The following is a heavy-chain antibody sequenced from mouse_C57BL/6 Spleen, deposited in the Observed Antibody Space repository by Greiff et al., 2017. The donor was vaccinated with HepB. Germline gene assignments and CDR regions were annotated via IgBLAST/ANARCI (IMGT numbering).Heavy chain of an antibody. Sequence: VQLQQSGAELVKPGASVKISCKASGYAFSSYWMNWVKQRPGKGLEWIGQIYPGDGDTNYNGKFKGKATLTADKSSSKAYMQLSSLTSEDSAVYFCARHYYGSRWYFDVWGTGTTVTVSS. D-gene: IGHD1-1*01. J-gene: IGHJ1*03. CDR3: ARHYYGSRWYFDV. CDR2: IYPGDGDT. CDR1: GYAFSSYW. V-gene: IGHV1-80*01.